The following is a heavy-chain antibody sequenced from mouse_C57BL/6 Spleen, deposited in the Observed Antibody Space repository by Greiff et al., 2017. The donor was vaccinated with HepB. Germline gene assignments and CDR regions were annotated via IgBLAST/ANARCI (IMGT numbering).Heavy chain of an antibody. Sequence: QVQLQQPGAELVMPGASVKLSCKASGYTFTSYWMHWVKQRPGQGLEWIGEIDPSDSYTNYNQKFKGKSTLTVDKSSSTAYMQLSSLTSEDSAVYYCARWLGVVGYFDVWGTGTTVTVSS. V-gene: IGHV1-69*01. CDR2: IDPSDSYT. CDR3: ARWLGVVGYFDV. D-gene: IGHD1-1*01. CDR1: GYTFTSYW. J-gene: IGHJ1*03.